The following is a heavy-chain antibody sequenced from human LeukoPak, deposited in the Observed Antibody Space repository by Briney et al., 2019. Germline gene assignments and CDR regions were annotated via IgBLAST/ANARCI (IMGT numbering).Heavy chain of an antibody. V-gene: IGHV4-59*01. J-gene: IGHJ5*02. D-gene: IGHD3-10*01. CDR3: ARDQNYYGSGRWFDP. CDR2: IYYSGST. Sequence: SETLSLTCTVSGGSISSYYWSWIRQPPGKGLEWIGYIYYSGSTNYNPSLKSRVTISVDTSKNQFSLKLSSVTAADTAVYYCARDQNYYGSGRWFDPWGQGTLVTASS. CDR1: GGSISSYY.